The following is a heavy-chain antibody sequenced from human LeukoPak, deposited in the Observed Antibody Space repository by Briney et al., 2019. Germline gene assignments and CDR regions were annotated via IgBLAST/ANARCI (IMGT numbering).Heavy chain of an antibody. CDR1: GGSFSGYY. CDR2: INHSGST. Sequence: SETLSLTCAVYGGSFSGYYWSWIRQPPGKGLEWIGEINHSGSTNYNSSLKSRVTISVDTSKNQFSLKLSSVTAADTAVYYCASGVVVITTRPFDYWGQGTLVTVSS. J-gene: IGHJ4*02. D-gene: IGHD3-22*01. CDR3: ASGVVVITTRPFDY. V-gene: IGHV4-34*01.